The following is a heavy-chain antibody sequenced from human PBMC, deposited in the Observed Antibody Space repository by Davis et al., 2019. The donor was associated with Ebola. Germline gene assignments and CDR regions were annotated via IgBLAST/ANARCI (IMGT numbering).Heavy chain of an antibody. D-gene: IGHD3-16*01. Sequence: ASVKVSCKASGYTFIGYYIHWVRQAPGQGPEWMGWISLNSGSTKYSHKFQGRVTMTRDTSINTAHMELSGLTSDDTAGYYCARDDKVMHFDFWGQGTLVTVSS. V-gene: IGHV1-2*02. CDR1: GYTFIGYY. CDR3: ARDDKVMHFDF. J-gene: IGHJ4*02. CDR2: ISLNSGST.